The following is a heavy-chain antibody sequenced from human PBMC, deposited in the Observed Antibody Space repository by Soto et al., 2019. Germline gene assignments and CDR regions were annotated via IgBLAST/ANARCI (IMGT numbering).Heavy chain of an antibody. D-gene: IGHD2-21*02. CDR2: IIPIFGTA. V-gene: IGHV1-69*06. CDR3: ARGKGDNIPFYYYYYGMDV. Sequence: ASVKVSCKASGGTFSSYAISWVRQAPGQGLEWMGGIIPIFGTANYAQKFQGRVTITADKSTSTAYMELSSLRSEDTAVYYCARGKGDNIPFYYYYYGMDVWGQGTTVTVSS. J-gene: IGHJ6*02. CDR1: GGTFSSYA.